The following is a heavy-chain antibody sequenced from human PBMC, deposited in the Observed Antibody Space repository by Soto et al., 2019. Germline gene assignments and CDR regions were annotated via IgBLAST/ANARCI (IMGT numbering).Heavy chain of an antibody. CDR2: INPNSGGT. Sequence: ASVKVSCEASGYTFTGYYMHWVRQAPGQGLEWMGWINPNSGGTNYAQKFQGWVTMTRDTSISTAYMELSRLRSDDTAVYYCARDRGYSGYDKSAYYYYGMDVWGQGTTVTVSS. J-gene: IGHJ6*02. CDR3: ARDRGYSGYDKSAYYYYGMDV. V-gene: IGHV1-2*04. D-gene: IGHD5-12*01. CDR1: GYTFTGYY.